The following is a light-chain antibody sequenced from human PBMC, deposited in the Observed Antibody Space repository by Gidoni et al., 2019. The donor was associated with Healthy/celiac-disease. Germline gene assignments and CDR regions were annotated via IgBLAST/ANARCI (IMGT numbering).Light chain of an antibody. J-gene: IGKJ1*01. CDR2: LGS. Sequence: DIVMTQSPLSLPVTPGEPASIYCRSSQSLLHSNGYNYLDWYLQKPGQSPQLLIYLGSNRASGVPDRFSGSGSGTDFTLKISRVEAEDAGVYYCMQALQTSWTFGQGTKVEIK. CDR1: QSLLHSNGYNY. CDR3: MQALQTSWT. V-gene: IGKV2-28*01.